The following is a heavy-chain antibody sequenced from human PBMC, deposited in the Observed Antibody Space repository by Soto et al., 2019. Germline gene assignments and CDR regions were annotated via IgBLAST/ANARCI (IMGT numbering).Heavy chain of an antibody. CDR1: GGSVRRGNYY. CDR2: ISNSGRT. Sequence: QVQLQESGPGLVKPSQTLSLTCTVSGGSVRRGNYYWSWIRQFPGKGLEWIGSISNSGRTHYNPSLMSRITIVVDTSKNQFFLELRSVTAADTALYYCARADYATGSYYPDYWGQGTLVTVSS. J-gene: IGHJ4*02. D-gene: IGHD3-10*01. V-gene: IGHV4-31*03. CDR3: ARADYATGSYYPDY.